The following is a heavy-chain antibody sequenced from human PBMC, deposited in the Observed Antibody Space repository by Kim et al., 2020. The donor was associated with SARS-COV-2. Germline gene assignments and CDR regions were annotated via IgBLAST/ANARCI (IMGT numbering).Heavy chain of an antibody. CDR1: GFTFSDYY. CDR3: ARTLDYSSSWTRGLSFDY. Sequence: GGSLRLFCAVSGFTFSDYYMSWIRQAPGKGLEWVSYISGSSSYTNYADSVKGRFTISRDNAKNSLYLQMNSLRAEDTAVYYCARTLDYSSSWTRGLSFDYWGQGTLVTVYS. V-gene: IGHV3-11*06. J-gene: IGHJ4*02. D-gene: IGHD6-13*01. CDR2: ISGSSSYT.